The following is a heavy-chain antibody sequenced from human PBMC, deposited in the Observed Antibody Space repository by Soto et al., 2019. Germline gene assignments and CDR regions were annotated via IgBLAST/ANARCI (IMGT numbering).Heavy chain of an antibody. Sequence: GASVKVSCKASGYTXTSYGISWVRQAPGQGLEWMGWISAYNGNTNYAQKLQGRVTMTTDTSTSTAYMELRSLRSDDTAVYYCAREGGSQYYYGMDVWGQGTTVTVSS. V-gene: IGHV1-18*01. J-gene: IGHJ6*02. CDR3: AREGGSQYYYGMDV. CDR1: GYTXTSYG. CDR2: ISAYNGNT.